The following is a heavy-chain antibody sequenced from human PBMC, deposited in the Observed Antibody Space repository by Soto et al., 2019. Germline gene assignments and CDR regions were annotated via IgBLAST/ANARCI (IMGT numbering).Heavy chain of an antibody. CDR3: ARDIFGGSYDFWH. D-gene: IGHD3-3*01. CDR2: LSSDDNT. CDR1: GFSVGRLF. J-gene: IGHJ4*02. Sequence: DVRLVESGGGLVQPGGSLRRSCTASGFSVGRLFMTWVRQAPGKGLEWVSVLSSDDNTYYADSVKGRFTISRDISKNTLFLEMNSLRAEDTAVYHCARDIFGGSYDFWHGGQGTLVTVSS. V-gene: IGHV3-66*01.